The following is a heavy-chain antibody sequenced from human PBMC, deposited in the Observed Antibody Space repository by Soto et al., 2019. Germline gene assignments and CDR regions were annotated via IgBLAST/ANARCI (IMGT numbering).Heavy chain of an antibody. V-gene: IGHV4-59*01. D-gene: IGHD2-2*01. J-gene: IGHJ5*02. CDR1: GGSISSYY. CDR2: IYYSGST. CDR3: AREGYCSSTSCYEFWFDP. Sequence: LSLTCTVSGGSISSYYWSWIRQPPGKGLEWIGYIYYSGSTNYNPSLKSRVTISVDTSKNQFSLKLSSVTAADTAVYYCAREGYCSSTSCYEFWFDPWGQGTLVTVS.